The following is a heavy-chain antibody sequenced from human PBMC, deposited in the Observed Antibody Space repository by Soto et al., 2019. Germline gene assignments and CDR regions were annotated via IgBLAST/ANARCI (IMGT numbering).Heavy chain of an antibody. CDR3: ARVYFDWLLECPDY. CDR1: GYTFTSYG. J-gene: IGHJ4*02. V-gene: IGHV1-18*01. CDR2: ISAYNGNT. Sequence: GASVKVSCKASGYTFTSYGISWVRQAPGQGLEWMGWISAYNGNTNYAQKLQGRVTMTTDTSTSTAYMELRSLRSDDTAVYYCARVYFDWLLECPDYWGQGTLVTVSS. D-gene: IGHD3-9*01.